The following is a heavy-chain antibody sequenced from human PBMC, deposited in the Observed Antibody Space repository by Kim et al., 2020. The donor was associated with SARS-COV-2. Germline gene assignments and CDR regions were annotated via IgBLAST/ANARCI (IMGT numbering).Heavy chain of an antibody. D-gene: IGHD2-15*01. J-gene: IGHJ6*03. CDR3: ARGLLYSFYYIDV. CDR2: IKQDGTEK. Sequence: GGSLRLSCAASGFVFSTHWMNWVRQAPGKGLEWVASIKQDGTEKYYVYSVKGRFTISRDNVKNLLYLQMNSLRADDTAVYYCARGLLYSFYYIDVWGKGT. CDR1: GFVFSTHW. V-gene: IGHV3-7*01.